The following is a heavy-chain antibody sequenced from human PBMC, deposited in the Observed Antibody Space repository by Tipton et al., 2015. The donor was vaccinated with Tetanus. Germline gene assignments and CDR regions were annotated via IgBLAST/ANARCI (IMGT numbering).Heavy chain of an antibody. J-gene: IGHJ6*02. CDR3: ARTLRSYYYYYGMDV. CDR1: GYTFTSYG. D-gene: IGHD2-15*01. CDR2: ISAYNGNT. Sequence: QVQLVQSGAEVKKPGASVKVSCKASGYTFTSYGISWVRQAPGQGLKWMGWISAYNGNTNYAQKLQGRVTMTTDTSTSTAYMELRSLRSDDTAVYYCARTLRSYYYYYGMDVWGQGTTVTVSS. V-gene: IGHV1-18*01.